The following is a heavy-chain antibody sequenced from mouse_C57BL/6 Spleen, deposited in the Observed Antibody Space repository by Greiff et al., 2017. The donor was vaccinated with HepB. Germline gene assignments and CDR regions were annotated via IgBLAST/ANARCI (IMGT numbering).Heavy chain of an antibody. CDR2: IYPRSGNT. CDR3: ARSRPVVATYDY. D-gene: IGHD1-1*01. V-gene: IGHV1-81*01. CDR1: GYTFTSYG. Sequence: QVQLKQSGAELARPGASVKLSCKASGYTFTSYGISWVKQRTGQGLEWIGEIYPRSGNTYYNEKFKGKATLTADKSSSTAYMELRSLTSEDSAVYFCARSRPVVATYDYWGQGTTLTVSS. J-gene: IGHJ2*01.